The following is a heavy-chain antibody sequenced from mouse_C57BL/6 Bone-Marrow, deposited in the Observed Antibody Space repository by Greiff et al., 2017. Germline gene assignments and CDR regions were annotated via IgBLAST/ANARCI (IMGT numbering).Heavy chain of an antibody. CDR3: AREANWDWYFDV. CDR2: SRNKANDYTT. V-gene: IGHV7-1*01. Sequence: EVQGVESGGGLVQSGRSLRLSCATSGFTFSDFYMEWVRQAPGKGLEWIAASRNKANDYTTEYSASVKGRFIVSRDTSQSILYLQMNALRAEDTAIYYCAREANWDWYFDVWGTGTTVTVSS. J-gene: IGHJ1*03. CDR1: GFTFSDFY. D-gene: IGHD4-1*01.